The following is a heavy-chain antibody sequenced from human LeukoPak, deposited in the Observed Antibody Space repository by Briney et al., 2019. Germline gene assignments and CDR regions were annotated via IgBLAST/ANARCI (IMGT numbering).Heavy chain of an antibody. V-gene: IGHV3-48*03. D-gene: IGHD4-11*01. CDR1: GFTFSTYA. CDR2: ISGSGTTI. CDR3: ASERVTHPQGFDH. Sequence: PGGSLRLSCAASGFTFSTYAMTWVRQAPGKGLEWVSYISGSGTTILYADSVRGRFTISRDDAKNSLYLQMNSLRAEDTAVYYCASERVTHPQGFDHWGQGTLVTVSS. J-gene: IGHJ4*02.